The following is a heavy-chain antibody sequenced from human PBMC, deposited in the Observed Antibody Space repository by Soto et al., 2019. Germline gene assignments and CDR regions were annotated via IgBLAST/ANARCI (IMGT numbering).Heavy chain of an antibody. Sequence: ASVKVSCKASGYTFTGYYMHWVRQAPGQGLELMGWINPNSGGTNYAQKFQGWVTMTRDTSISTAYMELSRLRSDDTAVYYCARDLSNYDFWSGYLPSYGMDVWGQGTTGTGSS. CDR3: ARDLSNYDFWSGYLPSYGMDV. D-gene: IGHD3-3*01. J-gene: IGHJ6*02. CDR1: GYTFTGYY. V-gene: IGHV1-2*04. CDR2: INPNSGGT.